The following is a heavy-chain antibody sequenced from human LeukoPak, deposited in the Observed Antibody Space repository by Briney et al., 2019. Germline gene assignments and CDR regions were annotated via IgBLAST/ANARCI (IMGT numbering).Heavy chain of an antibody. Sequence: PGGSLRLSCAASGFTFSSYWTSWVRQAPGKGLEWVANIKQDGSEKYYVDSVKGRFTISRDNAKNSLYLQMNSLRAEDTAIYYCARDRLTTYWGQGTLVTVSS. V-gene: IGHV3-7*03. D-gene: IGHD4-11*01. CDR2: IKQDGSEK. CDR1: GFTFSSYW. J-gene: IGHJ4*02. CDR3: ARDRLTTY.